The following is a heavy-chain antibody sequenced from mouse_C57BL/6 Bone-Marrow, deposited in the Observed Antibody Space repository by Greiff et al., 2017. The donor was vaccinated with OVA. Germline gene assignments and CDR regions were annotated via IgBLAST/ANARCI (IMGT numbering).Heavy chain of an antibody. J-gene: IGHJ2*01. CDR3: ARDGKYEGVDY. V-gene: IGHV1-59*01. CDR1: GYTFTSYW. D-gene: IGHD2-1*01. CDR2: IDPSDSYT. Sequence: VKLQESGAELVRPGTSVKLSCKASGYTFTSYWMHWVKQRPGQVLEWIGVIDPSDSYTKYNQKFKGKATLTVEKSSSTAYMQLSSLTSEDSAVYYCARDGKYEGVDYWSQGTTLTVSS.